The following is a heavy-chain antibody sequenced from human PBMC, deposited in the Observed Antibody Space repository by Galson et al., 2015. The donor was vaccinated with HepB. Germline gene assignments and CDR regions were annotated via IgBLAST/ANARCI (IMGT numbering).Heavy chain of an antibody. D-gene: IGHD3-3*01. CDR3: AKFGDFWSGYYFFMDV. CDR1: GFTFAGFA. CDR2: ISATGDNT. Sequence: SLRLSCAASGFTFAGFAMSWVRQAPGKGLEWVSTISATGDNTYYADSVKGRFTISRDNSKNTLYLQMDSLRAEDTAVYDCAKFGDFWSGYYFFMDVWGKGTTVTVSS. V-gene: IGHV3-23*01. J-gene: IGHJ6*04.